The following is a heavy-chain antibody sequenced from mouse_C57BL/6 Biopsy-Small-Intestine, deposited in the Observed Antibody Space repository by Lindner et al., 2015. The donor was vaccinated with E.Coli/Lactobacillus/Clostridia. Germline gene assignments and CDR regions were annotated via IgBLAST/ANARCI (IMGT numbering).Heavy chain of an antibody. CDR3: ATSYDYSNYPYYYYAMDV. CDR1: GYTLTELS. D-gene: IGHD2-5*01. Sequence: SVKVSCKVSGYTLTELSMHWVRQAPGKGLEWMGGFDPEDGETIYAQKFQGRVTMTEDTSTDTAYMELNSLRSEDTAVYYCATSYDYSNYPYYYYAMDVWGQGTTVTVSS. V-gene: IGHV1S46*01. CDR2: FDPEDGET. J-gene: IGHJ4*01.